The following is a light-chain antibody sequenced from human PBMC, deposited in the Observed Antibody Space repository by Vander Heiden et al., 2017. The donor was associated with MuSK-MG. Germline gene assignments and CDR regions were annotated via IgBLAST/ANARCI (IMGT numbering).Light chain of an antibody. V-gene: IGLV6-57*01. CDR1: SRSIARNS. CDR2: EDT. J-gene: IGLJ3*02. CDR3: QSYDSSIREV. Sequence: NFLLTPPHPVSKSPGKRVTISCTRRSRSIARNSGQWDPHRPGSSPPPVSYEDTQRPSGVPDRFSGSIASSSNAASLTIPGLKPEDEADDYCQSYDSSIREVFGGGTKLTVL.